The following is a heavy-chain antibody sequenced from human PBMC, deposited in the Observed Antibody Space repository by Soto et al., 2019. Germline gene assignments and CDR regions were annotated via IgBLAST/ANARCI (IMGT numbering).Heavy chain of an antibody. J-gene: IGHJ4*02. V-gene: IGHV1-46*01. CDR2: INPSGGST. CDR1: GYTFTSYY. CDR3: ARGLPGQIPKQGPLDY. D-gene: IGHD1-1*01. Sequence: ASVKVSCKASGYTFTSYYMHWVRQAPGQGLEWMGIINPSGGSTSYAQKFQGRVTMTRDTSTSTVYMELSSLRSEDTAVYYCARGLPGQIPKQGPLDYWGQGTLVTVSS.